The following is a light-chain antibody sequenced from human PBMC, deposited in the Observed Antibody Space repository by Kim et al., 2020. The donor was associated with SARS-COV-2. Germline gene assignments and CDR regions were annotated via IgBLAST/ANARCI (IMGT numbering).Light chain of an antibody. CDR2: DVS. CDR3: CSYAGSYTWV. CDR1: SSDVGGYNY. J-gene: IGLJ3*02. V-gene: IGLV2-11*01. Sequence: GQSVTISCTGTSSDVGGYNYVSWYHQHPGKATKLMIYDVSKRPSGVPDRFSGSKSGNTASLTISGLQAEDEADYYCCSYAGSYTWVFGGGTQLTVL.